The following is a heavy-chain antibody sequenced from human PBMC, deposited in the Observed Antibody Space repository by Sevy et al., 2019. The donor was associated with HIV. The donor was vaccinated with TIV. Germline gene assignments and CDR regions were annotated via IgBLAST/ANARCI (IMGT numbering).Heavy chain of an antibody. CDR2: IYSNGNS. V-gene: IGHV4-4*07. CDR1: GGSITSYS. Sequence: SETLSLTCTVSGGSITSYSWSWIRQPAGKGLEWLGRIYSNGNSNYNPSLKSRATMSVDTSKNQFSLKLTSVNAADTAVYFCAREGGASSAWFENWFGPWGQGTLVTVSS. CDR3: AREGGASSAWFENWFGP. D-gene: IGHD6-19*01. J-gene: IGHJ5*02.